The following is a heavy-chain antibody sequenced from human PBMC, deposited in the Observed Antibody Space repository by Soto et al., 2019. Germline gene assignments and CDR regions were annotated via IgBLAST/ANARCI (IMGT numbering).Heavy chain of an antibody. Sequence: GGSLRLSCAASGFTFSNAWMNWVRQAPGKGLEWVGRIKSKTDGGTTDYAAPVKGRFTISRDDSKNTLYLQMNSLETEDTAVYYCTTDSLMITFGGVIVITEDWGQGTLVTVSS. J-gene: IGHJ4*02. CDR1: GFTFSNAW. V-gene: IGHV3-15*07. CDR2: IKSKTDGGTT. CDR3: TTDSLMITFGGVIVITED. D-gene: IGHD3-16*02.